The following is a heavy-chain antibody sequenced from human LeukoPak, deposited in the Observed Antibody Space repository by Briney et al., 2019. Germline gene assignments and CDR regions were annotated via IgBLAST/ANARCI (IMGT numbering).Heavy chain of an antibody. J-gene: IGHJ4*02. V-gene: IGHV3-30*18. CDR3: AKDPEGAGPVADN. Sequence: GGSLRLSCAASGFTFSSYGMHWVRQAPGKGLEWVAVISYDGSNKYYADSVKGRFTISRDNSKNTLYLQMNSLRAEDTAVYYCAKDPEGAGPVADNWGQGTLVTVSS. CDR1: GFTFSSYG. D-gene: IGHD6-19*01. CDR2: ISYDGSNK.